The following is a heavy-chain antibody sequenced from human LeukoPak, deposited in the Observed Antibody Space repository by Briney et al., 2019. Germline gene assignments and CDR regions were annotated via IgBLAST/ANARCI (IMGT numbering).Heavy chain of an antibody. CDR1: GFTFSSYG. D-gene: IGHD5-18*01. V-gene: IGHV3-33*01. Sequence: PGRSLRLSCAASGFTFSSYGMHWVRQAPGKGLEWMAVIWYDGSNKYYADSVKGRFTISRDNSKNTLYLQMNSLRAEDTAVYYCARERDTAMVDTYNWFDPWGQGTLVTVSS. CDR3: ARERDTAMVDTYNWFDP. CDR2: IWYDGSNK. J-gene: IGHJ5*02.